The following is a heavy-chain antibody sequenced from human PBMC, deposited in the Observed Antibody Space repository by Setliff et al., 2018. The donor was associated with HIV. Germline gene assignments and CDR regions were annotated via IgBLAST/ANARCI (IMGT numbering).Heavy chain of an antibody. CDR2: MFYSGRT. CDR1: GGSIRSSSYY. Sequence: PSETLSLTCTVSGGSIRSSSYYWAWLRQSPGKGLEWIGSMFYSGRTYHNPSLKSRVTISLDTSKNQLSLKLSSVTAADTAVYSCARDMMYHYDNSGSFGWFYPWGQGTLVTVSS. V-gene: IGHV4-39*07. J-gene: IGHJ5*02. CDR3: ARDMMYHYDNSGSFGWFYP. D-gene: IGHD3-22*01.